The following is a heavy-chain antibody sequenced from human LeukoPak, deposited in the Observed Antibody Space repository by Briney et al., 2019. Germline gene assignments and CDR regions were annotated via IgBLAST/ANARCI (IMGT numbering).Heavy chain of an antibody. CDR3: VSGGSYLAK. CDR2: IYFSGTT. CDR1: GGSISSY. Sequence: SETLSLTCTVAGGSISSYWSWIRQSPGKGLGWIGYIYFSGTTNYNPSLKSRLTITIDTSRNQFSLKLSSVTAADTAIYYCVSGGSYLAKWGQGTLVTVSS. J-gene: IGHJ4*02. V-gene: IGHV4-59*01. D-gene: IGHD3-10*01.